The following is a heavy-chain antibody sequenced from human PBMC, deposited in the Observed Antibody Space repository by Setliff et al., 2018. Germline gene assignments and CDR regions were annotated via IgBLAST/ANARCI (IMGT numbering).Heavy chain of an antibody. Sequence: SETLSLTCAVSGGHHGSWIRQPPGKGLEWIGYISRSGNTKYNPSLKSRVTISVDTSKNQFSLKLRSVTAADTAVYYCARNFGSSARPLDYWGQGTLVTVSS. CDR3: ARNFGSSARPLDY. CDR2: ISRSGNT. D-gene: IGHD6-6*01. J-gene: IGHJ4*02. V-gene: IGHV4-59*08. CDR1: GGHH.